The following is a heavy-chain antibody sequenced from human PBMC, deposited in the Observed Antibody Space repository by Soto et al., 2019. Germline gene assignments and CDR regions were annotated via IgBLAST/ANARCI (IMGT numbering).Heavy chain of an antibody. CDR3: ARAASYYDSSGYYSFDY. CDR2: IGTAGDT. Sequence: PGGSLRLSCAASGFTFSSYDMHWVRQATGKGLEWVSAIGTAGDTYYPGSVKGRFTISRENAKNSLYLQMNSLRAGDTAVYYCARAASYYDSSGYYSFDYWGQGTVVT. D-gene: IGHD3-22*01. J-gene: IGHJ4*02. V-gene: IGHV3-13*01. CDR1: GFTFSSYD.